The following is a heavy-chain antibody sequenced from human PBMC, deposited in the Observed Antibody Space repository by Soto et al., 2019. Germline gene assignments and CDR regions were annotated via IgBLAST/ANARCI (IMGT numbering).Heavy chain of an antibody. J-gene: IGHJ6*02. V-gene: IGHV4-39*01. CDR1: GASVTSSTYY. CDR2: IYYSGST. CDR3: ANDYGDYKSYYGMDV. D-gene: IGHD4-17*01. Sequence: QLQLQESGPGLVKPSETLSLTCTVSGASVTSSTYYWGWIRQPPGKGLEWIGRIYYSGSTYYNPSLRSRVTISVDTSKNQVSLKLTYVTAADTAVYYCANDYGDYKSYYGMDVWGQGTTVTVSS.